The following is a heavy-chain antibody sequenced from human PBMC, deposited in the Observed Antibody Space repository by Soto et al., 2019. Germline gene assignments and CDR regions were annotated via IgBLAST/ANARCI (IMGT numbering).Heavy chain of an antibody. CDR3: SREGGFNIQDDYYYYGLDV. CDR1: GFTFSSYA. Sequence: GGSLRLSCAASGFTFSSYAMSWVRQAPGKGLEWVSAISGSGGSTYYADSVKGRFTISRDNSKNTLYLQMNSLRAEDTAVYYSSREGGFNIQDDYYYYGLDVWGQGTPVTVSS. V-gene: IGHV3-23*01. J-gene: IGHJ6*02. D-gene: IGHD3-10*01. CDR2: ISGSGGST.